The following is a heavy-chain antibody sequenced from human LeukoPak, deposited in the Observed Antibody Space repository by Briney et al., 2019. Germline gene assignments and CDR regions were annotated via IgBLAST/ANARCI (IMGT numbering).Heavy chain of an antibody. CDR1: GFTFSSYD. J-gene: IGHJ5*02. Sequence: GGSLRFSCVASGFTFSSYDMNWVRQAPGKGLEWVSSISSTSNYINYADSVKGRFTISRDNAKSSLYLQMNSLRVDDTAVYYCARTVFGAYNWFDPWGQGALVTVSS. CDR3: ARTVFGAYNWFDP. CDR2: ISSTSNYI. D-gene: IGHD3-3*01. V-gene: IGHV3-21*01.